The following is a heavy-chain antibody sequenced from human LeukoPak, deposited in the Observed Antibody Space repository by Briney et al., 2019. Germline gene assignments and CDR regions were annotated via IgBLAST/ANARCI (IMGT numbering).Heavy chain of an antibody. V-gene: IGHV4-59*12. Sequence: SETLSLTCAVSGGSISSYYWSWIRQPQGKGLEWIGNVYYRGSTNYNPSLTSRVTTSVDTSKNQFSLKLSSVTAADTAVYYCARGGVRSSSWYGRGFDYWGQGTLVTVSS. CDR1: GGSISSYY. CDR3: ARGGVRSSSWYGRGFDY. J-gene: IGHJ4*02. CDR2: VYYRGST. D-gene: IGHD6-13*01.